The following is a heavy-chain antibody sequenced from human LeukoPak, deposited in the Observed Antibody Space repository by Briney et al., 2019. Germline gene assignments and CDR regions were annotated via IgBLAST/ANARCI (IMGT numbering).Heavy chain of an antibody. CDR1: GFTFNTVW. Sequence: GGSLRLSCTASGFTFNTVWMTWVRQAPGKGLEWVGRIKSKTDGERSDYAAAVKGGFIISRDDSEDTLFLQMNSLKTEDTAVYYCTTVHGAGPVNFDYWGQGSLVTVSS. V-gene: IGHV3-15*01. CDR2: IKSKTDGERS. D-gene: IGHD3-16*01. CDR3: TTVHGAGPVNFDY. J-gene: IGHJ4*02.